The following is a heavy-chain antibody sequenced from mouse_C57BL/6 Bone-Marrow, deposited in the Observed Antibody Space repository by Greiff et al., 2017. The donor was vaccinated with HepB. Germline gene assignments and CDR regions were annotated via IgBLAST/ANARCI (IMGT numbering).Heavy chain of an antibody. CDR2: IYPGNSDT. Sequence: DVKLQESGTVLARPGASVKMSCKTSGYTFTSYWMHWVKQRPGQGLEWIGAIYPGNSDTSYNQKFKGKAKLTAVTSASTAYMELSSLTNEDSAVYYCTRRYYGSSDWYFDVWGTGTTVTVSS. CDR1: GYTFTSYW. V-gene: IGHV1-5*01. D-gene: IGHD1-1*01. J-gene: IGHJ1*03. CDR3: TRRYYGSSDWYFDV.